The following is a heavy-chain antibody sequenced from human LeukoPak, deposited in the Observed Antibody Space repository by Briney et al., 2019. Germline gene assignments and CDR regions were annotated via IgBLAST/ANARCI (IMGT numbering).Heavy chain of an antibody. CDR1: ARPFSGYC. D-gene: IGHD2-15*01. Sequence: SETRSLTWAVDARPFSGYCCSWIRQPPGKGLEWIGYIYYSGSTNYNPSLKSRVTISIDTSKNQFSLKLSSVTAADTAVYYCAGELRGSSTWGFDYWGQGTLVTVSS. CDR2: IYYSGST. V-gene: IGHV4-59*01. J-gene: IGHJ4*02. CDR3: AGELRGSSTWGFDY.